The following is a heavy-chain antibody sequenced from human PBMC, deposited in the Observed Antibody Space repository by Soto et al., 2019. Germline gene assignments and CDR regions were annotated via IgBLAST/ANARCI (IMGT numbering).Heavy chain of an antibody. CDR1: GGSISSGDYY. D-gene: IGHD3-10*01. CDR3: ARGITMVRGATPGWFDP. J-gene: IGHJ5*02. V-gene: IGHV4-30-4*01. Sequence: QVQLQESGPGLVKPSQTLSLTCTVSGGSISSGDYYWSWIRQPPGKGLEWIGYIYYSGSTYYNPSLTSRVTISVDTSKNQFSLKLSSVTAADTAVYYCARGITMVRGATPGWFDPWGQGTLVTVSS. CDR2: IYYSGST.